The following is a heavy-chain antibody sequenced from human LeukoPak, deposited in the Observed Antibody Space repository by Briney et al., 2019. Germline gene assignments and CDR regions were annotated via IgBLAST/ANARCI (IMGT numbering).Heavy chain of an antibody. CDR1: GYTFTSYG. Sequence: ASVKVSCKASGYTFTSYGISWVRPAPGQGHEWMGWISAYNGNTNYAQKLQGRVTMTTDTSTSTAYMELRGLRSDDTAVYYCARMSSSWPTFDYWGQGTLVTVSS. V-gene: IGHV1-18*01. D-gene: IGHD6-13*01. CDR2: ISAYNGNT. J-gene: IGHJ4*02. CDR3: ARMSSSWPTFDY.